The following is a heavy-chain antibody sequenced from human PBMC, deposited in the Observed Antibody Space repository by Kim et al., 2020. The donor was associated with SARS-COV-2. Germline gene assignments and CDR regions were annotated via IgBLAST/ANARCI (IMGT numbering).Heavy chain of an antibody. D-gene: IGHD5-12*01. V-gene: IGHV4-39*07. CDR1: GGSISSSSYY. J-gene: IGHJ4*02. Sequence: SETLSLTCTVSGGSISSSSYYWGWIRQPPGKGLEWIGSIYYSGSTYYNPSLKSRVTISVDTSKNQFSLKLSSVTAADTAVYYCARGLVATIYQDYWGQGTLVTVSS. CDR3: ARGLVATIYQDY. CDR2: IYYSGST.